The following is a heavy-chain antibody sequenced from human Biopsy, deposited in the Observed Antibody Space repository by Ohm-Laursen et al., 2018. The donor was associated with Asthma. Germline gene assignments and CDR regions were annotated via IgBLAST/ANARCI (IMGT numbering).Heavy chain of an antibody. J-gene: IGHJ4*02. Sequence: SVKVSCNSLGGTFNTYVIGWVRQAPGQGLEWMGGINSVFGTTTYPQKFQDRVTITADDSASTVYMELSSLRSEDTAVYYCARKAGSCISRTCYSLDFWGQGTLATVSS. V-gene: IGHV1-69*13. D-gene: IGHD2-2*01. CDR1: GGTFNTYV. CDR2: INSVFGTT. CDR3: ARKAGSCISRTCYSLDF.